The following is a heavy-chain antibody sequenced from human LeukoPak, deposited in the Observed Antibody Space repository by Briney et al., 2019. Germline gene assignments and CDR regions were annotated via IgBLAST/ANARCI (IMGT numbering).Heavy chain of an antibody. Sequence: GGSLRLSCAASGFTFSSYSMNWVRQAPGKGLEWVSCISSSSYYIYYADSVKGRFTISRDNVKNSLYLQMNSLRAEDTALYYCARGGGSSWYFNENWFDPWGQGTLVTVSS. CDR3: ARGGGSSWYFNENWFDP. D-gene: IGHD6-13*01. V-gene: IGHV3-21*01. J-gene: IGHJ5*02. CDR1: GFTFSSYS. CDR2: ISSSSYYI.